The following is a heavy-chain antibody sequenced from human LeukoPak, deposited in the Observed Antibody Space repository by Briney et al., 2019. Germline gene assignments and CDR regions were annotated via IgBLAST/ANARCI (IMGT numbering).Heavy chain of an antibody. J-gene: IGHJ4*02. CDR3: ARRAGDYSHPYDY. D-gene: IGHD3-22*01. CDR2: INQDGSGK. V-gene: IGHV3-7*01. Sequence: PGGSLRLSCAASGFTFSSYWMSWVRQAPGKGLEWVANINQDGSGKYYVDSVKGRFTISRDNAKNALYLQMNSLRAEDTAVYYCARRAGDYSHPYDYWGQGTLVTVS. CDR1: GFTFSSYW.